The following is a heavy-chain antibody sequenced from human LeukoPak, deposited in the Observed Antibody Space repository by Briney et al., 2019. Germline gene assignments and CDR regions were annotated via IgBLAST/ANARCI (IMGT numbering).Heavy chain of an antibody. V-gene: IGHV1-2*02. CDR1: GYTFTSYA. CDR3: ARGGGNYCSSTSCCISVYVH. D-gene: IGHD2-2*01. J-gene: IGHJ4*02. CDR2: INPNSGGT. Sequence: GASVKVSCKASGYTFTSYAMNWVRQAPGQGLEWMGWINPNSGGTNYAQKFQGRVTMTRDTSISTAYMELSRLRSDDTAVYYCARGGGNYCSSTSCCISVYVHWGQGTLVTVSS.